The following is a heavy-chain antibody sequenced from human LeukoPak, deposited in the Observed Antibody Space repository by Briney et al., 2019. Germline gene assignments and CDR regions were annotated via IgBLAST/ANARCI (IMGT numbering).Heavy chain of an antibody. CDR3: AREYYYEELDY. V-gene: IGHV3-64*01. CDR2: ISSNGDST. Sequence: GGSLRLSCASSGFTFSSYPMHWVRQAPGKGLEYVSGISSNGDSTYYANYVKGRFNISRENSKNTLYLQMGSLRAEDMAVYYCAREYYYEELDYWGQGTLVTVSS. J-gene: IGHJ4*02. CDR1: GFTFSSYP. D-gene: IGHD3-22*01.